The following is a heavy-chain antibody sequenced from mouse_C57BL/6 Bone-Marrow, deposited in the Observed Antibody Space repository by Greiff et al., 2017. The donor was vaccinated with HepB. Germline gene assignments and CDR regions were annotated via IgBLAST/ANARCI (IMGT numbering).Heavy chain of an antibody. D-gene: IGHD2-1*01. V-gene: IGHV5-9*01. J-gene: IGHJ3*01. Sequence: EVNVVDSGGGLVKPGGSLKLSCAASGFTFSSYTMSWVRQTPEKRLEWVATISGGGGNTYYPDSVKGRFTISRDNAKNTLYLQMSSLRSEDTALYYCARGDYGNWFAYWGQGTLVTVSA. CDR3: ARGDYGNWFAY. CDR1: GFTFSSYT. CDR2: ISGGGGNT.